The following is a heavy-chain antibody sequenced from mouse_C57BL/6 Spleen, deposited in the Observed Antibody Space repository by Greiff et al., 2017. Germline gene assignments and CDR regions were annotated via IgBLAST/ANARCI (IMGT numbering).Heavy chain of an antibody. D-gene: IGHD1-1*01. CDR1: GYTFTEYT. J-gene: IGHJ4*01. Sequence: QVQLQQSGAELVKPGASVKLSCKASGYTFTEYTIHWVKQRSGQGLEWIGWFYPGSGSIKYNEKFQDKATLNADKSSSTAYMELSRLTSEDSAVYFCARHEGPRCYGSSCYSLDYWGQGTSVTVSS. CDR3: ARHEGPRCYGSSCYSLDY. V-gene: IGHV1-62-2*01. CDR2: FYPGSGSI.